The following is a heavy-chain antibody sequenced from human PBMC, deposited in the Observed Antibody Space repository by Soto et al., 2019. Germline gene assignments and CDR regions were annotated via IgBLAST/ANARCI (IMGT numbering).Heavy chain of an antibody. Sequence: EVQLVESGGGLDQPGGSLRLSCAASGFMFSTYWMHWVRQAPGKGLVWVARINGDGSGADYADSVKGRFTVSRDNAKNTVYLQMNSLRAEDTATYFCARGGGGRYYVIDYLGQGGLVTVSS. CDR3: ARGGGGRYYVIDY. D-gene: IGHD3-16*01. J-gene: IGHJ4*02. CDR1: GFMFSTYW. CDR2: INGDGSGA. V-gene: IGHV3-74*01.